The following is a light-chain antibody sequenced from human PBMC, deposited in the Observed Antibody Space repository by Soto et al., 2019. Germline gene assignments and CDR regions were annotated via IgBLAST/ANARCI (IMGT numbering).Light chain of an antibody. Sequence: QSVLTQPASVSGSPGQSITISCTGTSSDVGSYNTVSWYQQHPGKAPKLVIFEDTERPSGVSHRFSASKSGNTAYLSISGLQAEDEAYYYCCSSAGDTLVVFGGGTKVTVL. J-gene: IGLJ2*01. CDR3: CSSAGDTLVV. CDR2: EDT. V-gene: IGLV2-23*01. CDR1: SSDVGSYNT.